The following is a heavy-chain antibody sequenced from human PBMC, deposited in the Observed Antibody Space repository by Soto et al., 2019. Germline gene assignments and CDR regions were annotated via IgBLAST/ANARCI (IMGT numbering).Heavy chain of an antibody. D-gene: IGHD2-15*01. V-gene: IGHV4-59*08. CDR2: IYYSGST. CDR1: GGSISSYY. Sequence: SETLSLTCTVSGGSISSYYWSLIRQPPGKGLEWIGYIYYSGSTSYSPSLKSRVIISVDTSKNQFSLKLSSVTAADTAVYYCARHGGYCGGGSCSLFDYWGQGTLVTVSS. J-gene: IGHJ4*02. CDR3: ARHGGYCGGGSCSLFDY.